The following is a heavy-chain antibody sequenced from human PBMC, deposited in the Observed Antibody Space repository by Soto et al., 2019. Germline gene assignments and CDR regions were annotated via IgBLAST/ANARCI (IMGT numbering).Heavy chain of an antibody. Sequence: VQLVESGGGLVQPGGSLRLSCAASGFTFSSYWMHWVRQAPGKGLVWVSRINSDGSSTSYADSVKGRFTISRDNAKNTLYLQMNSLRAEDTAVYYCASGGVPAAIGGVGLNAFDIWGQGTMVTVSS. D-gene: IGHD2-2*01. J-gene: IGHJ3*02. V-gene: IGHV3-74*01. CDR2: INSDGSST. CDR3: ASGGVPAAIGGVGLNAFDI. CDR1: GFTFSSYW.